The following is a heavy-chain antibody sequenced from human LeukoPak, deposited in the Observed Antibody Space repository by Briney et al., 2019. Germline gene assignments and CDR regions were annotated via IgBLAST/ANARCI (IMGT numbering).Heavy chain of an antibody. Sequence: GGSLRLTCAASGFTFSSYAMSWVRQAPGKGLEWVSGISGSGGSTYYADSVKGRFTISRDNSKNTLYLQMNSLRAEDTAVYYCVKDPPLYYGSGSYPDAFDIWGQGTMVTVSS. CDR2: ISGSGGST. CDR3: VKDPPLYYGSGSYPDAFDI. CDR1: GFTFSSYA. V-gene: IGHV3-23*01. J-gene: IGHJ3*02. D-gene: IGHD3-10*01.